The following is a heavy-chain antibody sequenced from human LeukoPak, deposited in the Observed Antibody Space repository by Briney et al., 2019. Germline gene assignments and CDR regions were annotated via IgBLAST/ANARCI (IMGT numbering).Heavy chain of an antibody. J-gene: IGHJ4*02. CDR2: ISYDGSNK. CDR1: GFTFSSYA. V-gene: IGHV3-30*04. Sequence: PGGSLRLSCAASGFTFSSYAMHWVRQAPGKGLEWVAVISYDGSNKYYADSVKGRFTISRDNSKNTLYLQMNSLRAEDTAVYYCARDGLAAAGTGDYWGQGTLVTVSS. D-gene: IGHD6-13*01. CDR3: ARDGLAAAGTGDY.